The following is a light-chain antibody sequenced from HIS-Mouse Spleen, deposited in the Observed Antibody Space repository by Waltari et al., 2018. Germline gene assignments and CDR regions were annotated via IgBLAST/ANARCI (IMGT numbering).Light chain of an antibody. Sequence: QSALTQPPSASGSPGQSVTISCPGTSSDVGGYNYVSWYQQHPGKAPKLMIYEVSKRPSGVPDCFSGSKSGNTASLTVSGLQAEDEADYYCSSYAGSNNVVFGGGTKLTVL. CDR1: SSDVGGYNY. V-gene: IGLV2-8*01. CDR3: SSYAGSNNVV. CDR2: EVS. J-gene: IGLJ2*01.